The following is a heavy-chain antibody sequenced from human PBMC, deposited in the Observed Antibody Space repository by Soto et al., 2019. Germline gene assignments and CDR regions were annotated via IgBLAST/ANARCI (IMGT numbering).Heavy chain of an antibody. D-gene: IGHD6-6*01. J-gene: IGHJ4*02. CDR1: GGTFSSYG. Sequence: QVQLVQSGAEVKKPGSSVKVSCKASGGTFSSYGISWVRQAPGQGLEWMGRIIPFLGTTNYAQNFQDRLTVTADTSTNTAFMELSSLRSDDTAVYYCAREGYPSSSIHSFLDSWGQGTLVTVSS. CDR2: IIPFLGTT. CDR3: AREGYPSSSIHSFLDS. V-gene: IGHV1-69*06.